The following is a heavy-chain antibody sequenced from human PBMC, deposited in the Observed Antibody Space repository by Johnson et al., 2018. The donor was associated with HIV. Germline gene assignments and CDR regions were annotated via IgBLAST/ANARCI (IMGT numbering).Heavy chain of an antibody. CDR3: AKYGNYYGLACALDI. D-gene: IGHD3-10*01. CDR2: ISWNSGSI. V-gene: IGHV3-9*01. Sequence: VQLVETGGGVVQPGRSLRLSCTASGFTFDDYAMHWVRLAPGKGLEWVSGISWNSGSIAYADSVKGRFTTSRDNAKNSLYLQVKRLRAVATAWYVCAKYGNYYGLACALDIWGQGTMVTVSS. J-gene: IGHJ3*02. CDR1: GFTFDDYA.